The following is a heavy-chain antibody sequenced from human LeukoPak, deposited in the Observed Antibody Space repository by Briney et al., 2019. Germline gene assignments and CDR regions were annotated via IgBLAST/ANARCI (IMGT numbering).Heavy chain of an antibody. CDR3: ARDSAFSSYSY. CDR1: GFTVSTSY. CDR2: IYSDRST. D-gene: IGHD2-15*01. J-gene: IGHJ4*02. V-gene: IGHV3-53*01. Sequence: GGSLRLSCTASGFTVSTSYMSWVRQAPGKGLEWVAIIYSDRSTYYPESVKGRFTISRDGSKNTVLLQMDSLRAEDTAIYHCARDSAFSSYSYWGQGPWSPSPQ.